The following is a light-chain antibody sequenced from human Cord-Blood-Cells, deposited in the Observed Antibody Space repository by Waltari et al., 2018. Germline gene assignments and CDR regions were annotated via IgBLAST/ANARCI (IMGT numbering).Light chain of an antibody. V-gene: IGKV1-39*01. J-gene: IGKJ4*01. CDR2: AAP. CDR1: PSISSY. CDR3: QQSYSTPLT. Sequence: DIQMPQSPSSLSASVEDNCPITCRPSPSISSYLNWYQQKPGKAPKLLIYAAPSLQSGVPSRFSGSGSGTDFTLTISSLQPEDFATYYCQQSYSTPLTFGGGTKVEIK.